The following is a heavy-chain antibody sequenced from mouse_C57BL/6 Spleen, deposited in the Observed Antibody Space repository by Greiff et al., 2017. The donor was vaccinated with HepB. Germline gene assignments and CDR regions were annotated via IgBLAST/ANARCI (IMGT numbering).Heavy chain of an antibody. CDR1: GYSITSGYY. D-gene: IGHD2-2*01. J-gene: IGHJ4*01. CDR3: AHYGYNYYAMDY. CDR2: ISYDGSN. V-gene: IGHV3-6*01. Sequence: EVKLVESGPGLVKPSQSLSLTCSVTGYSITSGYYWNWIRQFPGNKLEWMGYISYDGSNNYNPSLKNRISITRDTSKNQFFLKLNSVTTEDTATYYCAHYGYNYYAMDYWGQGTSVTVSS.